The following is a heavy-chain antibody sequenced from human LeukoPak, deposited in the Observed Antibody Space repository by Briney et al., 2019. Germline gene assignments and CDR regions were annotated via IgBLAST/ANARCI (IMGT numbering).Heavy chain of an antibody. J-gene: IGHJ4*02. CDR3: AKITYYYDSSGSY. Sequence: GGSLRLSCAASGFTFSSYAMSWVRQAPGKGLEWVSTFSGSGGSTHYADSVKGRFTISRDNSKNTLYLQMNSLRAEDTAVYYCAKITYYYDSSGSYWGQGTLVTVSS. V-gene: IGHV3-23*01. CDR2: FSGSGGST. CDR1: GFTFSSYA. D-gene: IGHD3-22*01.